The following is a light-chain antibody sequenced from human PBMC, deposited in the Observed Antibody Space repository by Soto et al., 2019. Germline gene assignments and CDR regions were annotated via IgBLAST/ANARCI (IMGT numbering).Light chain of an antibody. V-gene: IGKV1-27*01. Sequence: DIQITQSPSSLSASVGDRVTITCRASQGISSYLAWYQQRPGKVPKVLIYAASTLHSGVPSRFSGSGSGTDFTLTISNVQPEDVATYYCQNYYNAPETFGQGTKVDIK. CDR3: QNYYNAPET. CDR2: AAS. J-gene: IGKJ1*01. CDR1: QGISSY.